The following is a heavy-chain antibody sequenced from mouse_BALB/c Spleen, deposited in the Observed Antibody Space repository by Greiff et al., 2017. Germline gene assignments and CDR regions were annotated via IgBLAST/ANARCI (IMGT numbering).Heavy chain of an antibody. J-gene: IGHJ4*01. D-gene: IGHD1-1*01. CDR2: IWGGGST. CDR1: GFSLTDYG. CDR3: AKQMITTVVADYAMDY. Sequence: QVQLKESGPGLVAPSQSLSITCTVSGFSLTDYGVSWIRQPPGKGLEWLGVIWGGGSTYYNSALKSRLSISKDNSKSQVFLKMNSLQTDDTAMYYCAKQMITTVVADYAMDYWGQGTSVTVSS. V-gene: IGHV2-6-5*01.